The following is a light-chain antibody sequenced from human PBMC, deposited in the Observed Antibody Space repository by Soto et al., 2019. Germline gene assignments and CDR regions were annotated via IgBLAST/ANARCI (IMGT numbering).Light chain of an antibody. CDR3: QQFNSYPIT. Sequence: AIQVTQSPSSLSASVGDRVTITCRASQDIRGALAWYQQKPGKAPNHLIYDVSTLESGVPSRFSGSGSGTEFTLTISSLQPEDFGTYYWQQFNSYPITFGHGTRLELK. CDR1: QDIRGA. CDR2: DVS. V-gene: IGKV1-13*02. J-gene: IGKJ5*01.